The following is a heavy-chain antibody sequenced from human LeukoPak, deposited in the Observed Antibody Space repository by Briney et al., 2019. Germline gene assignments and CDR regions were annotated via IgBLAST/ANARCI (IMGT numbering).Heavy chain of an antibody. CDR3: ATSNSGSYLYY. Sequence: GASVKVSCKASGYTFTSYGISWVRQAPGQGLEWMGIINPSGGSTSYAQKFQGRVTMTRDTSTSTVYMELSSLRSEDTGVYYCATSNSGSYLYYWGQGTLVTVSS. D-gene: IGHD3-10*01. V-gene: IGHV1-46*01. CDR1: GYTFTSYG. J-gene: IGHJ4*02. CDR2: INPSGGST.